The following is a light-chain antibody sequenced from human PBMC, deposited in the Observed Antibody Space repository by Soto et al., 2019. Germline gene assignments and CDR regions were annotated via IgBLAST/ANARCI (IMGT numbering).Light chain of an antibody. CDR2: DAS. CDR1: QSISSW. Sequence: DIQMTQSPSTLSASVGDRVTITCRASQSISSWLAWYQQKPGKAPKLLIYDASSLETGVPSRFSGSGSGTEFTRPISSLQPDDFATYYCQQYRTFGQGTKVEIK. J-gene: IGKJ1*01. V-gene: IGKV1-5*01. CDR3: QQYRT.